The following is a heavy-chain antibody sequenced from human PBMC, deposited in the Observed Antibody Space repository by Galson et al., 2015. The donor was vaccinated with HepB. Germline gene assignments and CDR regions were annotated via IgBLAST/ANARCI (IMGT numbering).Heavy chain of an antibody. CDR1: GFTFSSYG. D-gene: IGHD5-18*01. CDR3: AKEEGGYSYGWPTDY. V-gene: IGHV3-30*18. Sequence: SLRLSCAASGFTFSSYGMHWVRQAPGKGLEWVAVISYDGSNKYYADSVKGRFTISRDNSKNTLYLQMNSLRAEDTAVYYCAKEEGGYSYGWPTDYWGQGTLVTVSS. CDR2: ISYDGSNK. J-gene: IGHJ4*02.